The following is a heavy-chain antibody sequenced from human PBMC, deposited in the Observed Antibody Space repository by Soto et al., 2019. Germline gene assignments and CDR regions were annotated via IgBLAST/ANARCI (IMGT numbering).Heavy chain of an antibody. D-gene: IGHD2-21*01. CDR1: GFTFSNAW. CDR2: IKSKTDGGTT. CDR3: VTDHDCVSPMTHADN. J-gene: IGHJ4*02. Sequence: GGSLRLSCAASGFTFSNAWMNWVRQAPGKGLEWVGRIKSKTDGGTTDYAAPVKGRFTISRDDSKNTLYLQMNSLRDEDTAVYYCVTDHDCVSPMTHADNWGQGTLVTV. V-gene: IGHV3-15*07.